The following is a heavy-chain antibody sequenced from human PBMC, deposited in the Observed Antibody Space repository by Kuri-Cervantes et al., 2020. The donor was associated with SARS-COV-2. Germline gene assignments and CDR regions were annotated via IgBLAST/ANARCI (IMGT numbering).Heavy chain of an antibody. CDR2: VNHRGST. CDR1: GESFSGYY. CDR3: ARLAPESPFDY. V-gene: IGHV4-34*01. D-gene: IGHD5-12*01. Sequence: SETLSLTCAFYGESFSGYYWNWIRQSPGKGLEWIGEVNHRGSTNYNPSLKSRVTISVDTSKNQFSLKLSSVTAADTAVYYCARLAPESPFDYWGQGTLVTVSS. J-gene: IGHJ4*02.